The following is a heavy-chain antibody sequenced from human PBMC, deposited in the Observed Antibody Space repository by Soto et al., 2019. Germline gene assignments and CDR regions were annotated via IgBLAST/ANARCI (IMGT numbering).Heavy chain of an antibody. D-gene: IGHD5-18*01. Sequence: QVQLVESGGGVVQPGRSLRLSCAASGFAFSSYGMHWVRQAPGKGLAWVAVISFDGSNKYFADSVKGRFTVSRDNSKNTLYLKMNSLRAEDTGLYYCAKDFSGYSYGFDFWDQGTLVTVSS. V-gene: IGHV3-30*18. CDR2: ISFDGSNK. CDR3: AKDFSGYSYGFDF. J-gene: IGHJ4*02. CDR1: GFAFSSYG.